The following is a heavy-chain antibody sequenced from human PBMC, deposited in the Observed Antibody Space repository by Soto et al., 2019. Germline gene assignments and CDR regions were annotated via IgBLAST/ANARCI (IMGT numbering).Heavy chain of an antibody. CDR3: AAITIFGVVTHDFDY. J-gene: IGHJ4*02. D-gene: IGHD3-3*01. CDR2: ISGSGGST. V-gene: IGHV3-23*01. Sequence: GGSLRLSCAASGFTFSSYAMSWVRQAPGKGLEWVSAISGSGGSTYYADSVKGRFTISRDNSENTLYPQMNSLRAEDTAVYYCAAITIFGVVTHDFDYWGQGTLVTVSS. CDR1: GFTFSSYA.